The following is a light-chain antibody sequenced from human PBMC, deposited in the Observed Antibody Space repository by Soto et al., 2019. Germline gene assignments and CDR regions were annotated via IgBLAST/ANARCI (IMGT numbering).Light chain of an antibody. CDR2: AAS. CDR1: QGISSY. Sequence: IRLPHSXSSISSSIEEXXXXXXXASQGISSYLAGYQQKXGEAPKLLIYAASXLKSGVPPRFRGSRSGTDFTLTISCLQSEDFATYYCQQSYSAPPTFGEGTKVDIK. J-gene: IGKJ1*01. V-gene: IGKV1-8*01. CDR3: QQSYSAPPT.